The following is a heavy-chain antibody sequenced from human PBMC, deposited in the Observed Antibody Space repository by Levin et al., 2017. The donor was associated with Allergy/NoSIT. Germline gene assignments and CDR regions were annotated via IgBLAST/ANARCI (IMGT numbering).Heavy chain of an antibody. CDR2: IYHLGGT. Sequence: SETLSLTCSVSGGSINSADYHWRWIRQPPGKGLEWIGSIYHLGGTLYSPSLESRLTMSLDTSKNQFPLQLRSVTAADTAVYYCGRARSIGGTDLWGQGTLVSVSS. J-gene: IGHJ5*02. CDR1: GGSINSADYH. V-gene: IGHV4-30-4*01. D-gene: IGHD1-1*01. CDR3: GRARSIGGTDL.